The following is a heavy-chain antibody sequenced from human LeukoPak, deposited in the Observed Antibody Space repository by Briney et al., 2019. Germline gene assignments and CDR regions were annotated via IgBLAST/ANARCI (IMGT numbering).Heavy chain of an antibody. V-gene: IGHV4-59*01. CDR2: IYYSGST. CDR3: ARGQRWLQLAGSWFDP. CDR1: GGSISSYY. J-gene: IGHJ5*02. Sequence: SETLSLTCTVSGGSISSYYWSWIRQPPGKGLEWIGYIYYSGSTNYNPSLKSRVTISVDTSKNQFSLKLSSVTAADTAVYYCARGQRWLQLAGSWFDPWGQGTLVTVSS. D-gene: IGHD5-24*01.